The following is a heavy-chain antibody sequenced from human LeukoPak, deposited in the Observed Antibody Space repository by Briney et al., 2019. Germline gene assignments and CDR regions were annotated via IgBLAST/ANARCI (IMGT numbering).Heavy chain of an antibody. CDR3: ARIGSYSGEGAFDI. D-gene: IGHD1-26*01. CDR1: GYTFTGYY. V-gene: IGHV1-2*02. CDR2: INPNSGGT. Sequence: ASVKVSCKASGYTFTGYYMHWVRQAPGQGLEWMGWINPNSGGTNYAQKFQGRVTITTDESTSTAYMELSSLKSEDTAVYYCARIGSYSGEGAFDIWGQGTMVTVSS. J-gene: IGHJ3*02.